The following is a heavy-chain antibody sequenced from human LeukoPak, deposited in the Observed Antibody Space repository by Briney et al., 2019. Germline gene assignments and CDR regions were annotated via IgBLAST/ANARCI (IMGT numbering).Heavy chain of an antibody. CDR3: ATLTKGYYYGMGV. CDR1: GFTFSSYS. D-gene: IGHD4/OR15-4a*01. CDR2: ISSSSSYI. J-gene: IGHJ6*04. Sequence: GGSLRLSCAASGFTFSSYSMNWVRQAPGKGLEWVSSISSSSSYIYYADSVKGRFTISRDNAKNSLYLQMNSLRAEDTAVYYCATLTKGYYYGMGVWGKGTTVTVYS. V-gene: IGHV3-21*01.